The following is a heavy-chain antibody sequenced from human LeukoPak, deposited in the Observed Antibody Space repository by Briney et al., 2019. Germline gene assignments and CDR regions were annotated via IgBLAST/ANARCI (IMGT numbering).Heavy chain of an antibody. CDR2: ISWDGGST. CDR1: GFTFDDYA. D-gene: IGHD1-26*01. J-gene: IGHJ6*03. V-gene: IGHV3-43D*03. CDR3: AKEVGAGYYYMDV. Sequence: GGSLRLSCAASGFTFDDYAMHWVRHAPGKGLEWVSLISWDGGSTYYADSVKGRFTISRDNSKNSLYLQMNSLRAEDTALYYCAKEVGAGYYYMDVWGKGTTVTVSS.